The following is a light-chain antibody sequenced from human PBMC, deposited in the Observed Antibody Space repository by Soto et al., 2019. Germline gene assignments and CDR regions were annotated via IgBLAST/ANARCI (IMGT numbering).Light chain of an antibody. J-gene: IGLJ1*01. CDR1: SSDVGAYNY. Sequence: QSALTQPASVSASPGQSITISCTGTSSDVGAYNYVSWYQQHPGKAPKLMIYEVSNRPSGVSDRFSGSKSGNTASLSISGLQAEDEADYYCYSYSSSSTRTHVFGTGTKLTVL. CDR2: EVS. V-gene: IGLV2-14*01. CDR3: YSYSSSSTRTHV.